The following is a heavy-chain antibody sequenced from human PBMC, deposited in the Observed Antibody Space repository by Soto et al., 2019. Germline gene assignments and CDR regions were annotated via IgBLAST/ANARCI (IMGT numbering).Heavy chain of an antibody. D-gene: IGHD4-4*01. J-gene: IGHJ6*02. V-gene: IGHV5-51*01. CDR2: IYPGDSDT. CDR3: ARHGRDMTTVPTAYTVGMDV. Sequence: GESLKISCKGSGYSFTSYGIGWVRQMPGKGLEWMEIIYPGDSDTRYSPSFQGQVTISADKSISTAYLQWCSLKASDTAMYYCARHGRDMTTVPTAYTVGMDVWGQGITVTVSS. CDR1: GYSFTSYG.